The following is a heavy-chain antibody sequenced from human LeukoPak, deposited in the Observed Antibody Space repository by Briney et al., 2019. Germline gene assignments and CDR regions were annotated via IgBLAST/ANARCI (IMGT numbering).Heavy chain of an antibody. Sequence: SETLSLTCTVSGYSISSGYFWGWIRQPPGKGLEWFGSIYRNGSTYYNPSLKSRVTISVDTSKNQFSLKLSSVTAADTAVYYCARGSDLKDYGGNSYYYYYMDVWGKGTTVTISS. CDR3: ARGSDLKDYGGNSYYYYYMDV. V-gene: IGHV4-38-2*02. D-gene: IGHD4-23*01. CDR2: IYRNGST. J-gene: IGHJ6*03. CDR1: GYSISSGYF.